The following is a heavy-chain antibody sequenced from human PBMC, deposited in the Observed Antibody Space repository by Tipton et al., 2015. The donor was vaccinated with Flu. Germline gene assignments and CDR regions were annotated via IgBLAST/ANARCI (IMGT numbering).Heavy chain of an antibody. CDR2: IYTSRNT. V-gene: IGHV4-4*07. CDR1: GGSISSYY. J-gene: IGHJ5*02. D-gene: IGHD3-9*01. Sequence: TLSLTCTVSGGSISSYYWSWIRQPAGKGLEWIGRIYTSRNTNYNPSLKSRVTMSVDTSKSQCSLKLRSVTAADTAVYYCERARTDILTGANWFDPWGQGTLVTVSS. CDR3: ERARTDILTGANWFDP.